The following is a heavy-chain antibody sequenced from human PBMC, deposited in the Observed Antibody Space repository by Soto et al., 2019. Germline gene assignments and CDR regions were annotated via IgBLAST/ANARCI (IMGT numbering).Heavy chain of an antibody. CDR1: GGSISSGGYS. V-gene: IGHV4-30-2*02. D-gene: IGHD4-17*01. Sequence: PSETLSLTCAVYGGSISSGGYSWSWIRQPPGKGLEWIGYIYHSGSTYYNPSLKSRVTISVDTSKNQFSLKLSSVTAADTAVYYCARSNGDYGDYWSQGTLDTGSS. J-gene: IGHJ4*01. CDR2: IYHSGST. CDR3: ARSNGDYGDY.